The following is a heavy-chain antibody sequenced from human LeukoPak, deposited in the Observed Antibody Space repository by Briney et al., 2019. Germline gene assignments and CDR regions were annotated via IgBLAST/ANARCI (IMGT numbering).Heavy chain of an antibody. CDR3: ARGRSSSFSYYYYYMDV. Sequence: ASVKVSCKASGYTFTSYDINWVRQATGQGLEWMGWMNPNSGNTGYAQKFQGRVTITRNTSISTAYMEPSSLRSEDTAVYYCARGRSSSFSYYYYYMDVWGKGTTVTVSS. J-gene: IGHJ6*03. V-gene: IGHV1-8*03. CDR1: GYTFTSYD. D-gene: IGHD6-6*01. CDR2: MNPNSGNT.